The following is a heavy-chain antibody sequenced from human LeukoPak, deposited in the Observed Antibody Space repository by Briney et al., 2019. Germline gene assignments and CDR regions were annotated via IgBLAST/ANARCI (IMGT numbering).Heavy chain of an antibody. V-gene: IGHV3-23*01. D-gene: IGHD6-19*01. J-gene: IGHJ4*02. Sequence: GGSLRLSCAASGFTFSSYAMSWVRQAPGKGLEWVSAISGSGGSTYYADSVKGRFTISRDNSKNTLYLQMNSLRAEDTAGYYCAKASRVAGLLDFDYWGQGTLVTVSS. CDR2: ISGSGGST. CDR1: GFTFSSYA. CDR3: AKASRVAGLLDFDY.